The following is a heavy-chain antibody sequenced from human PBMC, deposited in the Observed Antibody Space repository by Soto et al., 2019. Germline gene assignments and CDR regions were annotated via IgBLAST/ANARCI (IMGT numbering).Heavy chain of an antibody. CDR1: GFTCSSYA. CDR3: ANALLLWFGELFSGMDV. D-gene: IGHD3-10*01. J-gene: IGHJ6*02. V-gene: IGHV3-23*01. Sequence: SLRLPCAAAGFTCSSYAMSWVRQAPGKGLEWVSAISGSGGSTYYADSVKGRFTISRDNSKNTLYLQMNSLRAEDTAVYYCANALLLWFGELFSGMDVWRQGTTVTVSS. CDR2: ISGSGGST.